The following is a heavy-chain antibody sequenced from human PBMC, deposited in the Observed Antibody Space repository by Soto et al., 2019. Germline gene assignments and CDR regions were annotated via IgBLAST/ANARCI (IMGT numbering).Heavy chain of an antibody. CDR1: SGSISSSNW. D-gene: IGHD3-10*01. Sequence: QVQLQESGPGLVKPSGTLSLTCAVSSGSISSSNWWSWVRQPPGKGLEWIGEIYHSGSTNYNPSLRSRVTISVDKSKNQFSLKLSSVTAADTAVYYCARAPKLLWFGADAFDIWGQGTMVTVSS. V-gene: IGHV4-4*02. CDR3: ARAPKLLWFGADAFDI. J-gene: IGHJ3*02. CDR2: IYHSGST.